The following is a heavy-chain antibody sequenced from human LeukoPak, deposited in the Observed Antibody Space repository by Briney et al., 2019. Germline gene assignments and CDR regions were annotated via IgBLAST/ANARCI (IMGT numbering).Heavy chain of an antibody. CDR1: GFTFDNSA. D-gene: IGHD3-16*01. J-gene: IGHJ5*01. V-gene: IGHV3-43D*04. Sequence: GGSLRLSCLASGFTFDNSAMHWVRHAPGKGLEWVSLINWDGTSTLYANSVRGRFTISRDNNINSLYLHMNNLRLEDSAVYYCAKDGGVSGLNWFDSWGQGTLVTVSS. CDR2: INWDGTST. CDR3: AKDGGVSGLNWFDS.